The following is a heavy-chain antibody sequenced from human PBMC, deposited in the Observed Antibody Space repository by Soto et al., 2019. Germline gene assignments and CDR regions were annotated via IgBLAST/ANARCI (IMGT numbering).Heavy chain of an antibody. CDR3: ARGGSSIYYYYMDV. CDR1: GYTFTSYA. Sequence: QVKLVQSGAEVKKPGASVKVSCKASGYTFTSYAMHWVRQAPGQRLEWMGWINAGNGNTKYSQKFQGRVTITRDTSASTAYMELSSLRSEDTAVYYWARGGSSIYYYYMDVWGKGTTVTVSS. D-gene: IGHD2-2*01. V-gene: IGHV1-3*01. CDR2: INAGNGNT. J-gene: IGHJ6*03.